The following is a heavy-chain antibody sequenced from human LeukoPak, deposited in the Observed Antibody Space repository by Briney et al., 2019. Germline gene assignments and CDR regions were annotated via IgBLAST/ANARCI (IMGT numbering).Heavy chain of an antibody. Sequence: PGGSLRLSCAASGFTFSSYSMNWVRQAPGKGLEWVSSISSSSSYIYYADSVKGRFTISRDNAKNSLYLQMNSPRAEDTAIYYCAREARGTRAAFDVWGQGTMVTVFS. CDR3: AREARGTRAAFDV. CDR2: ISSSSSYI. J-gene: IGHJ3*01. D-gene: IGHD2-8*01. CDR1: GFTFSSYS. V-gene: IGHV3-21*01.